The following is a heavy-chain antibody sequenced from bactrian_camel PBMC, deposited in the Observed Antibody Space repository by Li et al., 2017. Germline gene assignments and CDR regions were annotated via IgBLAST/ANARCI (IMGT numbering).Heavy chain of an antibody. CDR3: VTRSKVNCGISEGCFAY. Sequence: VESGGGSVQAGGSLRLSCSTSGYAVDAIDMGWYRQAPGNECEMVARISTNGHTNYADSVKGRFTISKDNARNTVYLQMNNLKSEDTALYYCVTRSKVNCGISEGCFAYWGQGTQVTVS. CDR1: GYAVDAID. D-gene: IGHD6*01. J-gene: IGHJ4*01. V-gene: IGHV3S53*01. CDR2: ISTNGHT.